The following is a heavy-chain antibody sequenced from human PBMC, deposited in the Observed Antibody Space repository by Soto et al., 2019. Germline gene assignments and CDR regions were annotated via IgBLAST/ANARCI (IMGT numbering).Heavy chain of an antibody. CDR3: ARDRVATRGPYYYYGMDV. J-gene: IGHJ6*02. V-gene: IGHV3-33*01. Sequence: PGGSLRLSCAASGFTFSSYGMHWVRQAPGKGLEWVAVIWYDGSNKYYADSVKGRFTISRDNSKNTLYLQMNSLRAEDTAVYYCARDRVATRGPYYYYGMDVWGQGTTVTVSS. CDR1: GFTFSSYG. D-gene: IGHD5-12*01. CDR2: IWYDGSNK.